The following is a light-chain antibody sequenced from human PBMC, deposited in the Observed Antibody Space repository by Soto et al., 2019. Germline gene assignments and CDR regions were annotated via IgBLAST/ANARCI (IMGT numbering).Light chain of an antibody. CDR3: PQYNSYPPT. J-gene: IGKJ1*01. CDR1: QRISGR. CDR2: KSS. Sequence: DIQMTQSPSTLSASVGDSVTITCRASQRISGRLAWYQQRPGKAPKLLFYKSSSLESGVPSRFSGSGSGTEFTLNISSLQPDEFATDYCPQYNSYPPTFGQGTKVEIK. V-gene: IGKV1-5*03.